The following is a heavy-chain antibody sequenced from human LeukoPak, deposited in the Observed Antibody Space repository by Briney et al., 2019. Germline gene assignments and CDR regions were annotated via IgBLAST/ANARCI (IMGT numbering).Heavy chain of an antibody. D-gene: IGHD5-24*01. CDR1: GYTFTSYG. CDR3: ARDWREMATSDAFDI. J-gene: IGHJ3*02. V-gene: IGHV1-46*01. Sequence: ASVKVSCKASGYTFTSYGISWVRQAPGQGLEWMGIINPSGGSTSYAQKFQGRVTMTRDTSTSTVYMELSSLRSEDTAVYYCARDWREMATSDAFDIWGQGTMVTVSS. CDR2: INPSGGST.